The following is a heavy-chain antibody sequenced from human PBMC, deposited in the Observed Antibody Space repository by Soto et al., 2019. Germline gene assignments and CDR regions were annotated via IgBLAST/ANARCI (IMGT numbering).Heavy chain of an antibody. J-gene: IGHJ4*02. CDR3: ARVKSGSFRIFDY. CDR1: GGSISSYY. D-gene: IGHD1-26*01. CDR2: IYYSGST. V-gene: IGHV4-59*01. Sequence: PSETLSLTCTVSGGSISSYYWSWIRQPPGKGLEWIGYIYYSGSTNYNPSLKSRVTISVDTSKNQFSLKLSSVTAADTAVYYCARVKSGSFRIFDYWGQGTLVPVSS.